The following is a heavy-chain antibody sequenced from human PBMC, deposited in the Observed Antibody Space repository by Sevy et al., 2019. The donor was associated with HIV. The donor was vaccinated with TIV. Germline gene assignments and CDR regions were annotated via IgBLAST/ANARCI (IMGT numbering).Heavy chain of an antibody. V-gene: IGHV3-30*14. CDR3: AVGAGFFLY. CDR1: RFAFSSYA. D-gene: IGHD1-26*01. J-gene: IGHJ4*02. CDR2: ISHDGTNT. Sequence: GGSLRLSCAASRFAFSSYAVHWVRQAPGKGLEWVAFISHDGTNTDYAASVKGRFTISRDNSSNTLHLDISRMRVEATADYYCAVGAGFFLYWGQGTLVTVSS.